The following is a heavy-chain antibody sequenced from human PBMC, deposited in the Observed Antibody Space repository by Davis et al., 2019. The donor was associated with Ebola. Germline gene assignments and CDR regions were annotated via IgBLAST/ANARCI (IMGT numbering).Heavy chain of an antibody. D-gene: IGHD3-10*01. CDR1: GFTFSDYY. J-gene: IGHJ4*02. CDR2: ISGSSSYT. V-gene: IGHV3-11*06. Sequence: PGGSLRLSCAASGFTFSDYYMSWIRQAPGKGLEWVSYISGSSSYTNYADSVKGRFTISRDNAKNSLYMQMNSLRAEDTAVYYCARVKNTVRGLHALDYWGQGTLVTVSS. CDR3: ARVKNTVRGLHALDY.